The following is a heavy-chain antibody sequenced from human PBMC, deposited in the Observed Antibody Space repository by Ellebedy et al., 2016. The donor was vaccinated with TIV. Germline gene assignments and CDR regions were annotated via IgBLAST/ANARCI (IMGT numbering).Heavy chain of an antibody. CDR2: IKPDGSIT. CDR1: GITFDTYF. V-gene: IGHV3-7*03. CDR3: ARDNTNPRSAFDI. Sequence: GESLKISCAASGITFDTYFMTWVRQAPGKGLEWVASIKPDGSITYYVDSVEGRFTISRDNAKNSLSLQKDSLRAEDTAVYYCARDNTNPRSAFDIWGQGTMVTVSS. J-gene: IGHJ3*02.